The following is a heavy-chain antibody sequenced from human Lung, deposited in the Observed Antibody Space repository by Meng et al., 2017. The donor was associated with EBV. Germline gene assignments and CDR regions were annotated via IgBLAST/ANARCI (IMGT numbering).Heavy chain of an antibody. V-gene: IGHV3-74*01. J-gene: IGHJ4*02. CDR3: SRDLVGSDDS. Sequence: VTLGGSGGALVQPGVSLRSSGVTSGFSFSTYWMHWVRQAPGKGLVWVSRINEHGTITTYADSVEGRFTISRDNAKNTMYLQMNSLRDEDTAVYYCSRDLVGSDDSWGQGTLVTVSS. CDR2: INEHGTIT. CDR1: GFSFSTYW.